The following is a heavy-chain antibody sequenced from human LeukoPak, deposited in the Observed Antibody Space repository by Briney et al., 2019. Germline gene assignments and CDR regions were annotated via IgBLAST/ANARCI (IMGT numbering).Heavy chain of an antibody. V-gene: IGHV4-39*07. CDR3: ARLRAVAGTVYFDY. D-gene: IGHD6-19*01. Sequence: SETLSLTCTVSGGSISSYYWGWIRQPPGKGLEWIGSIYYSGSTYYNPSLKSRVTISVDTSKNQFSLKLSSVTAADMAVYYCARLRAVAGTVYFDYWGQGTLVTVSS. CDR1: GGSISSYY. J-gene: IGHJ4*02. CDR2: IYYSGST.